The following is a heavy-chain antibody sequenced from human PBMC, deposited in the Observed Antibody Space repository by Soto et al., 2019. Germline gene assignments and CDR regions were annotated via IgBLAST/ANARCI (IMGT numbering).Heavy chain of an antibody. CDR3: TTDPTIVVVPAGDY. Sequence: EVQLVESGGGLVKPGGSLRLSCAASGFTFSNAWMSWVRQAPGKGLEWVGRIKSKTDGGTTDYAAPVKGRFPISRDDSKNTLYLQMNSLKTEDTAVYYCTTDPTIVVVPAGDYWGQGTLVTVSS. V-gene: IGHV3-15*01. J-gene: IGHJ4*02. CDR1: GFTFSNAW. D-gene: IGHD2-2*01. CDR2: IKSKTDGGTT.